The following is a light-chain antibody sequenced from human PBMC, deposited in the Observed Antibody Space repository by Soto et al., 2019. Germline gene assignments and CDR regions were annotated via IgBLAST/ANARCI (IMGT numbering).Light chain of an antibody. V-gene: IGLV2-14*03. CDR1: SSDVGNYNY. CDR2: DVS. J-gene: IGLJ1*01. Sequence: QSALTQPASVSGSPGQSITISCTGASSDVGNYNYVSWYQQHPGKAPKLIIYDVSNRPSGVSNRFSGSKSGNTASLTISGLQXEDEADYYCSSYTSSTTLYAFGTGTKV. CDR3: SSYTSSTTLYA.